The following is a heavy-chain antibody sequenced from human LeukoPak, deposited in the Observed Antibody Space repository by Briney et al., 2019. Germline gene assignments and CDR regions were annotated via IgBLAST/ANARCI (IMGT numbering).Heavy chain of an antibody. CDR1: GFTFSSHA. CDR3: AKDPSNSSGWYDY. CDR2: ISGSGGST. Sequence: GGSLRLSCAASGFTFSSHAMSWVRQAPGKGLEWVSAISGSGGSTYYADSVKGRFTISRDNSKNTLYLQMNSLRAGDTAVYYCAKDPSNSSGWYDYWGQGTLVTVSS. J-gene: IGHJ4*02. D-gene: IGHD6-19*01. V-gene: IGHV3-23*01.